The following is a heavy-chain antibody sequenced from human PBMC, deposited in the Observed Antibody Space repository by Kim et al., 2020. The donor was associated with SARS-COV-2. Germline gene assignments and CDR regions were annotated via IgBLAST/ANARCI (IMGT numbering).Heavy chain of an antibody. CDR3: ARDSNVASLYYYYGMDV. Sequence: SETLSLTCAVYGGSFSGYYWSWIRQPPGKGLEWIGEINHSGSTNYNPSLKSRVTISVDTSKNQFSLKLSSVTAADTAVYYCARDSNVASLYYYYGMDVWG. J-gene: IGHJ6*01. V-gene: IGHV4-34*01. CDR1: GGSFSGYY. CDR2: INHSGST. D-gene: IGHD2-2*01.